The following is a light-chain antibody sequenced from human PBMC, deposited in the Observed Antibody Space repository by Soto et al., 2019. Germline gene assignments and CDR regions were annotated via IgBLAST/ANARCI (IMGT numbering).Light chain of an antibody. V-gene: IGLV1-40*01. CDR2: GNS. J-gene: IGLJ1*01. Sequence: QSVLTQSPPVSGAPGQRVTISCTGSSSNIGAGYDVHWYQQLPGTAPKLLIYGNSNRPSGVPDRFSGSKSGTSASLAITGLQAEDEADYYCQSYASSLSGSYVFGTGTKVTVL. CDR3: QSYASSLSGSYV. CDR1: SSNIGAGYD.